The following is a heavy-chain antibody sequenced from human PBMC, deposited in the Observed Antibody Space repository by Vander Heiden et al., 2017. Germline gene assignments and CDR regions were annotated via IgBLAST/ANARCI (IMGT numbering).Heavy chain of an antibody. V-gene: IGHV3-48*01. J-gene: IGHJ3*02. Sequence: EVQLVESGGGLLKPGGSLRLSGAASGITFSAYSMNCVRQATGKGLEWVSYIGTSSSNIYYADSVKGRFTISRDNAKNSLYLQMNSLRADDTAVYYCARRVVGAPRAFDIWGQVTMVTVSS. CDR2: IGTSSSNI. D-gene: IGHD1-26*01. CDR1: GITFSAYS. CDR3: ARRVVGAPRAFDI.